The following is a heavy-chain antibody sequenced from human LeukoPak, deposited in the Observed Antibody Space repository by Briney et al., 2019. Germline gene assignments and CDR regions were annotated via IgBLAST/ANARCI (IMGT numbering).Heavy chain of an antibody. CDR2: IYYSGST. J-gene: IGHJ5*02. Sequence: SETLSLTCTVSGGSISSYYWSWIRQPPGKGLEWIGYIYYSGSTNYNPSLKSRVTMSVDTSKSHFSLKVSSVTAADTAVYYCARAVVVAATVKWFDPWGQGTLVTVSS. V-gene: IGHV4-59*01. D-gene: IGHD2-15*01. CDR3: ARAVVVAATVKWFDP. CDR1: GGSISSYY.